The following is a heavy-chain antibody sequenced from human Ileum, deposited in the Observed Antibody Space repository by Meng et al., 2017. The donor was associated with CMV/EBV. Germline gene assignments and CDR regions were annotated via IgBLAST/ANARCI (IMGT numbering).Heavy chain of an antibody. D-gene: IGHD2-15*01. CDR1: GFSLTTDGVA. Sequence: HITLRESGPALVKPTQTLTLTCTFSGFSLTTDGVAVGWIRQPPGKALECLALIYWNDVEHYSPSLKSRLTITKDTSKDQVVLTMANMDPVDTGTYYCIYGVAIFWGQGTLVTVSS. V-gene: IGHV2-5*04. CDR3: IYGVAIF. J-gene: IGHJ4*02. CDR2: IYWNDVE.